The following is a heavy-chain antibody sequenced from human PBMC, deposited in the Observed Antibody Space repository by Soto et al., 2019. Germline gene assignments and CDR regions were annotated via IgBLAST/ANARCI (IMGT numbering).Heavy chain of an antibody. D-gene: IGHD6-19*01. J-gene: IGHJ5*02. CDR2: IVGSGGSR. CDR1: GLTFNNYA. V-gene: IGHV3-23*01. Sequence: PGGSLRLSCAGSGLTFNNYAMSWVRQAPGKGLEWVSAIVGSGGSRYYADSVKGRFTVSRDNSKNTLYLQMNSLRAEDTAVYYCAKYDDIAVAPFDPWGKGTLVTVSS. CDR3: AKYDDIAVAPFDP.